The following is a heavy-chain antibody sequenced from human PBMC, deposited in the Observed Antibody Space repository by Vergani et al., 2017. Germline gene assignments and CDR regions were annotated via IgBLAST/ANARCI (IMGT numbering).Heavy chain of an antibody. D-gene: IGHD2-2*01. CDR3: AGGRRYCSSTSCYVGRDWFDP. V-gene: IGHV1-46*01. J-gene: IGHJ5*02. CDR1: GYTFTSYY. Sequence: QVQLVQSGAEVKKPGASVKVSCKASGYTFTSYYMHWVRQAPGQGLEWMGIINPSGGSTSYAQKFQGRVTMTRDTSTSTVYMELSSLRSEDTAVYYCAGGRRYCSSTSCYVGRDWFDPWGQGTLVTVSS. CDR2: INPSGGST.